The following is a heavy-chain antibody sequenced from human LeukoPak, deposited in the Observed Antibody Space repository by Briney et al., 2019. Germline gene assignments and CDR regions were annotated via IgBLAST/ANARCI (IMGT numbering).Heavy chain of an antibody. J-gene: IGHJ4*02. CDR2: ISWNSGSI. V-gene: IGHV3-9*01. CDR1: GFTFDDYA. D-gene: IGHD6-13*01. CDR3: ARLGLAAADDY. Sequence: PEGSLRLSCAASGFTFDDYAMHWVRQAPGKGLEWVSGISWNSGSIGYADSVKGRFTISRDNAKNSLYLQMNSLRAEDTAVYYCARLGLAAADDYWGQGTLVTVSS.